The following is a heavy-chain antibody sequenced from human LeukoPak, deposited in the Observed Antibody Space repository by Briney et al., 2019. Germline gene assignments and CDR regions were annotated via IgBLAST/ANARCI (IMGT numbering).Heavy chain of an antibody. CDR1: GFTLNTYW. CDR3: TRDLRMDYYYVDYYYYGMDV. Sequence: GGSLRLSCAASGFTLNTYWMNWVRQAPGKGLVWVSRINSDGTSLTYADSVKGRFTVSRDNAKNTLYLQMNSLRAEDTAVYYCTRDLRMDYYYVDYYYYGMDVWGQGITVTVSS. J-gene: IGHJ6*02. V-gene: IGHV3-74*03. D-gene: IGHD3-10*02. CDR2: INSDGTSL.